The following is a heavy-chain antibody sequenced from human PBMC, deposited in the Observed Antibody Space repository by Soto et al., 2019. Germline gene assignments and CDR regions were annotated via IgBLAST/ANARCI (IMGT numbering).Heavy chain of an antibody. J-gene: IGHJ4*02. Sequence: EVQLLESGGGLVQPGGSLRLSCAASGFTFSSYAMSWVRQAPGKGLEWVSAISGSGGSTYYADSVKGRFTISRDNSKNVLYRQMSILRPEDTAVYYNATSSSTTPRDIEVVVAYPLDYWGQGTMVAFSS. CDR3: ATSSSTTPRDIEVVVAYPLDY. V-gene: IGHV3-23*01. CDR2: ISGSGGST. D-gene: IGHD2-15*01. CDR1: GFTFSSYA.